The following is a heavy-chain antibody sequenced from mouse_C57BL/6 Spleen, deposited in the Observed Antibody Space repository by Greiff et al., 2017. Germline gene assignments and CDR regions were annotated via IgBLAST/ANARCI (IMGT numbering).Heavy chain of an antibody. V-gene: IGHV1-50*01. D-gene: IGHD1-1*01. CDR3: ARGIYYYGSRAMDY. CDR1: GYTFTSYW. CDR2: IDPSDSYT. Sequence: VQLQQPGAELVKPGASVKLSCKASGYTFTSYWMQWVKQRPGQGLEWIGEIDPSDSYTNYNQKFKGKATLTVDTSSSTAYMQLSSLISEDSAVYYCARGIYYYGSRAMDYWGQGTSVTVSS. J-gene: IGHJ4*01.